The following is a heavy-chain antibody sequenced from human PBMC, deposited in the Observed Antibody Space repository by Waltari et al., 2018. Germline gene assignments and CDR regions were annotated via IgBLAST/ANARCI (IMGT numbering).Heavy chain of an antibody. Sequence: QVQLQESGPGLVKPSETLSLTCAVSGYSISSGYYWGWIRQPPGKGLEWIGSIYHSGSTYYNPSLKSRVTISVDTSKNQFSLKLSSVTAADTAVYYCARTRYSSLGSGFDYWGQGTLVTVSS. J-gene: IGHJ4*02. CDR1: GYSISSGYY. CDR2: IYHSGST. CDR3: ARTRYSSLGSGFDY. D-gene: IGHD6-13*01. V-gene: IGHV4-38-2*01.